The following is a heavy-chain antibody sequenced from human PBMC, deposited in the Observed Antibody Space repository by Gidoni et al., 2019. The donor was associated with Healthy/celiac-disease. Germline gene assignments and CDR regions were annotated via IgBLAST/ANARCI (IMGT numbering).Heavy chain of an antibody. CDR2: IWYDGSNK. J-gene: IGHJ4*02. Sequence: QVQLVESGGGVVQPGRSLRLSCAAYGFTFSSYGMHWVRQAPGKGLEWVAVIWYDGSNKYYADSVKGRFTISRDNSKNTLYLQMNSLRAEDTAVYYCARGAVGAAAYYFDYWGQGTLVTVSS. D-gene: IGHD2-15*01. CDR1: GFTFSSYG. CDR3: ARGAVGAAAYYFDY. V-gene: IGHV3-33*01.